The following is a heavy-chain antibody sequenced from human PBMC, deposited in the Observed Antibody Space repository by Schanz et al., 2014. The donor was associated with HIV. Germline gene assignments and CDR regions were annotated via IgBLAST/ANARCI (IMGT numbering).Heavy chain of an antibody. CDR2: VIGSGVRT. V-gene: IGHV3-23*01. Sequence: EVQLLESGGGLAQPGGSLTLSCAASGFTFTNHALSWVRQAPGRGLEWVSTVIGSGVRTIYADSLKGRFTISRDNSKNTLYLQMTTLRIDDTAVYYCAKPEYDSRGNSQSHFDYWGQGTLVTVSS. CDR1: GFTFTNHA. J-gene: IGHJ4*02. D-gene: IGHD3-22*01. CDR3: AKPEYDSRGNSQSHFDY.